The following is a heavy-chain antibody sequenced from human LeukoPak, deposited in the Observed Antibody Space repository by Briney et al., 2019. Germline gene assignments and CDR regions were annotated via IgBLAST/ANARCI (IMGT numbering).Heavy chain of an antibody. Sequence: ASVKVSCKASGYTFASYYMHWVRQAPGQGLEWMGIINPSGGSTSYAQKFQGRVTMTRDTSTSTVYMELSSLRSEDTAVYYCARDIGYSYAYYSDYFDYWGQGTLVTVSS. D-gene: IGHD5-18*01. CDR2: INPSGGST. CDR3: ARDIGYSYAYYSDYFDY. V-gene: IGHV1-46*01. J-gene: IGHJ4*02. CDR1: GYTFASYY.